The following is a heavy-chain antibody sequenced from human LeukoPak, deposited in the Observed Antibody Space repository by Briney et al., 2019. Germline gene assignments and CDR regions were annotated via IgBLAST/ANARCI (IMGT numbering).Heavy chain of an antibody. J-gene: IGHJ5*02. D-gene: IGHD2-2*01. CDR3: ARLTRHIVVVPAAMPQFDP. CDR2: INHSGST. V-gene: IGHV4-34*01. CDR1: GGSFSGYY. Sequence: SETLSLTCAVYGGSFSGYYCSWIRQPPGKGLEWIGEINHSGSTNYNPSLKSRVTISLDTSKNQFSLKLSSVTAADTAVYYCARLTRHIVVVPAAMPQFDPWAREPWSPSPQ.